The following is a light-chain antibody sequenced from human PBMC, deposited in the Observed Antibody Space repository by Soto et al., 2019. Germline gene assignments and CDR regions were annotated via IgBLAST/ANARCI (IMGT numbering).Light chain of an antibody. CDR1: QSISGY. Sequence: DIQMTQSPASLSASVGDRVTITCRASQSISGYLNWYLQKPGKAPKHLIYGASTLQSGVPSRFTGSGSEKSFTLTISSLQPEDFGTYYCQQTYNTPVTFGPWTKVDI. CDR3: QQTYNTPVT. CDR2: GAS. J-gene: IGKJ3*01. V-gene: IGKV1-39*01.